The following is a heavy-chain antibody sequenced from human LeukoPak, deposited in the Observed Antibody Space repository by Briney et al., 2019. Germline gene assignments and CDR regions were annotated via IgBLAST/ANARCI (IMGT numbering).Heavy chain of an antibody. CDR1: GFTFSTYG. J-gene: IGHJ4*02. Sequence: GGSLRLSCAASGFTFSTYGMSWVRQAPGKGLEWVSAISGSGGSTYYADSVRGRFTISRDNAKNSLYLQMNSLRAEDTAVYYCARDRGWELPHDYWGQGTLVTVSS. CDR3: ARDRGWELPHDY. V-gene: IGHV3-23*01. CDR2: ISGSGGST. D-gene: IGHD2-15*01.